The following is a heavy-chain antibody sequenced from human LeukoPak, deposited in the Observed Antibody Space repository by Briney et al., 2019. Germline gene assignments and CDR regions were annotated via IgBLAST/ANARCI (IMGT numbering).Heavy chain of an antibody. CDR2: INWNGGST. CDR3: ASPGSVGDTGMPDY. D-gene: IGHD5-18*01. CDR1: GFTFDDYG. Sequence: GGSLRLSCAASGFTFDDYGMSWVRQAPGKGLEWVSGINWNGGSTGYADSVKGRFTISRDNAKKSLYLHMNSLRAEDTAVYYCASPGSVGDTGMPDYWGQGTLVTVSS. J-gene: IGHJ4*02. V-gene: IGHV3-20*04.